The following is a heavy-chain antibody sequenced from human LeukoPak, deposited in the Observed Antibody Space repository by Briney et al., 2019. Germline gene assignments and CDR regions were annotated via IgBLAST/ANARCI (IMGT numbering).Heavy chain of an antibody. D-gene: IGHD4-17*01. CDR2: LYYSGST. J-gene: IGHJ4*02. CDR3: ARVPTVTFFDY. CDR1: GGSISSSSYY. Sequence: SETLSLTCSVSGGSISSSSYYWGWIRQPPGKGLEWIGSLYYSGSTYYNPSLKSRVTISVDTSKNQFSLKLSSVTAADTAVYYCARVPTVTFFDYWGQGTLVTVSS. V-gene: IGHV4-39*01.